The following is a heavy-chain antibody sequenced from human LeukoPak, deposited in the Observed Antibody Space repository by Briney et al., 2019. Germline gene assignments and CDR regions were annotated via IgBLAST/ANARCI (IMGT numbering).Heavy chain of an antibody. CDR1: GFTFSDYW. V-gene: IGHV3-7*01. CDR3: VRDFELGRFGP. CDR2: IKEDGSEK. Sequence: AGGSLILSCAASGFTFSDYWMNWVRQAPGKGLEWVANIKEDGSEKYYVDSVKGRFTISRDNAKNSLYLQMNSLRAADTAVYYCVRDFELGRFGPWGQGTLVIVSS. D-gene: IGHD3-9*01. J-gene: IGHJ5*02.